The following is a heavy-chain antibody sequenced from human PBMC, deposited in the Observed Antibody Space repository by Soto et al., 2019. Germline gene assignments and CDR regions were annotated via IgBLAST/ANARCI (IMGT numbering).Heavy chain of an antibody. CDR3: TRAERFPRSWFDP. Sequence: SETLSLTCAVSGGSITSANWWTWVRQPPGGGLEWIGEVNHSGEATYNPSLQSRLTISXGXXXXQXSXKXXXVTAXDTAMYFCTRAERFPRSWFDPWGQGTQGTVAS. D-gene: IGHD3-10*01. CDR1: GGSITSANW. J-gene: IGHJ5*02. V-gene: IGHV4-4*02. CDR2: VNHSGEA.